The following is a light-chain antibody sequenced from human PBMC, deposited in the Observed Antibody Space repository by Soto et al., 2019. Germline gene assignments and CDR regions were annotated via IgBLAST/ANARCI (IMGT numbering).Light chain of an antibody. CDR1: LSISSY. CDR3: QQSYSAPWT. V-gene: IGKV1-39*01. CDR2: GAS. Sequence: DIPMTQSPSSLSASVGDRVTITCRASLSISSYLNWYEQKPGKVPKLLIYGASSVQSGVPSSFSGGGSVKDFTLTISSLQPEDYAAYYCQQSYSAPWTFGQGTEVEIK. J-gene: IGKJ1*01.